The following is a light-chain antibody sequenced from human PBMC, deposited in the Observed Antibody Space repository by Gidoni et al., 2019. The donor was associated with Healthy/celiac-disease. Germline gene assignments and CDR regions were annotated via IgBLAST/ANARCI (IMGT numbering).Light chain of an antibody. V-gene: IGKV1-27*01. CDR2: AAS. CDR1: QGISNY. CDR3: QKYNRAPQT. Sequence: DIQMTQSPSSLSASVGDRVTITCRASQGISNYLAWYQQKPGKVPKPLIYAASTLQSGVPSRFSGSGSGTGFTLAISSLQPRDVAAYYCQKYNRAPQTFGQGTKVEIK. J-gene: IGKJ1*01.